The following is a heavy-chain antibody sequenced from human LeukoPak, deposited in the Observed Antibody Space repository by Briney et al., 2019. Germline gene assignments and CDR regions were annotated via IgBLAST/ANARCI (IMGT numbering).Heavy chain of an antibody. CDR2: IYYSGST. Sequence: SETLSLTCTVSGGSISSSSYYWGWIRQPPGKGLEWIGSIYYSGSTYYNPSLKSRVTISVDTSKNQFSLKLSSATAADTAVYYCAREYCGGDCYSPLYFDYWGQGTLVTVSS. CDR3: AREYCGGDCYSPLYFDY. CDR1: GGSISSSSYY. D-gene: IGHD2-21*02. J-gene: IGHJ4*02. V-gene: IGHV4-39*02.